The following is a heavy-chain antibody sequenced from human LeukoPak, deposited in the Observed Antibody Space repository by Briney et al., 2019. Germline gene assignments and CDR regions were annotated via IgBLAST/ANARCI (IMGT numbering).Heavy chain of an antibody. D-gene: IGHD6-13*01. CDR2: IYSSGST. J-gene: IGHJ4*02. Sequence: SETLSLTCTVSSESISSFYWSWMRQPAGKGLEWIGHIYSSGSTNYNPSLKSRVTMSVGTSKNQFSLKLSSVTAADTAVYYCARDVVAAVGTFDYWGQGTLVTVSS. CDR1: SESISSFY. V-gene: IGHV4-4*07. CDR3: ARDVVAAVGTFDY.